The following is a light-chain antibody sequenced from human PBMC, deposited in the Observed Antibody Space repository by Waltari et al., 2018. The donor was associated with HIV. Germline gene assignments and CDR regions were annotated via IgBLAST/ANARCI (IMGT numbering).Light chain of an antibody. CDR2: WAS. J-gene: IGKJ3*01. Sequence: DIVMTQSPDSLAVSLGVRATINCKSSQSVLYSSNNKNYLAWYQQKSGQPPKLLIAWASTRESGVPDRFSGSGSGTDFTLTISSLQAEDVALYYCQQYYTTLFSFGPGTKVEIK. CDR3: QQYYTTLFS. CDR1: QSVLYSSNNKNY. V-gene: IGKV4-1*01.